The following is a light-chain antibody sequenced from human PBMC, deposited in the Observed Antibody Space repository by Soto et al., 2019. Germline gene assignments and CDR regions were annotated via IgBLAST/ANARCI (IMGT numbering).Light chain of an antibody. CDR1: QILLHSNGYNY. Sequence: MTQSPLSLPVTPVDPASISCRSSQILLHSNGYNYLNWYQQKPGKAPKLLIYDASNLETGVPSRFSGSGSGTEFTLTISSLQPDDFATYYCQQYNSYSFGQGTKVE. J-gene: IGKJ1*01. V-gene: IGKV1-33*01. CDR2: DAS. CDR3: QQYNSYS.